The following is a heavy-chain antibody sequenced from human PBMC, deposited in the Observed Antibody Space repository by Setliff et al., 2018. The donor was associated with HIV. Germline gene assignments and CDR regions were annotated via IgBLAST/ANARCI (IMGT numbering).Heavy chain of an antibody. V-gene: IGHV1-18*01. CDR1: GYTFSSYG. J-gene: IGHJ3*02. Sequence: ASVKVSCKASGYTFSSYGFSWVRQAPGQGLQWVGWISGYNGNTHYAQNVQGRVTMTTDTSTNTAYMDLRSLRSDDTAVYYCTKDGLAAGARAFDIWGQGTMVTVSS. D-gene: IGHD6-13*01. CDR2: ISGYNGNT. CDR3: TKDGLAAGARAFDI.